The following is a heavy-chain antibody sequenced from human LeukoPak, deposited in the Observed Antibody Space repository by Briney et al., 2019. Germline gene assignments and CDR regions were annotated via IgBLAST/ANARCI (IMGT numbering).Heavy chain of an antibody. V-gene: IGHV4-59*11. D-gene: IGHD1-26*01. J-gene: IGHJ4*02. CDR1: GGSISSHY. CDR3: ARDRGGRVGANYFDY. CDR2: IYYSGST. Sequence: PSETLSLTCTVSGGSISSHYWSWIRQPPGKGLEWIGYIYYSGSTNYNPSLKSRVTISVDTSKNQFSLKLCSVTAADTAVYYCARDRGGRVGANYFDYWGQGTLVTVSS.